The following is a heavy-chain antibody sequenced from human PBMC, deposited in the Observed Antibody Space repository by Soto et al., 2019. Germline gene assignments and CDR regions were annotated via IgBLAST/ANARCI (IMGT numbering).Heavy chain of an antibody. Sequence: PGGSLRLSCAASGFTFSSYWMSWVRQAPGKGLEWVANIKQDGSEKYYVDSVKGRFTISRDNAKNSLYLQMNSLRAEDTAVYYCASHDRILYRRTEYGMDVWGQGTTVTVSS. CDR2: IKQDGSEK. J-gene: IGHJ6*02. V-gene: IGHV3-7*03. CDR1: GFTFSSYW. CDR3: ASHDRILYRRTEYGMDV. D-gene: IGHD2-15*01.